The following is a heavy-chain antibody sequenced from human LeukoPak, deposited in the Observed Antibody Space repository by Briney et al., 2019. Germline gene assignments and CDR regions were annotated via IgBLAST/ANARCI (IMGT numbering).Heavy chain of an antibody. J-gene: IGHJ3*02. D-gene: IGHD6-19*01. Sequence: GGSLKLSCAASGFTFSGSAMHWVRQASGKGLEWVGRIRSNANSYATAYAASVKGRFTISRDDSKNTAYLQMNSLKTEDTAVYYCTRPEAGTRAFDIWGQGTMVTVSS. V-gene: IGHV3-73*01. CDR2: IRSNANSYAT. CDR3: TRPEAGTRAFDI. CDR1: GFTFSGSA.